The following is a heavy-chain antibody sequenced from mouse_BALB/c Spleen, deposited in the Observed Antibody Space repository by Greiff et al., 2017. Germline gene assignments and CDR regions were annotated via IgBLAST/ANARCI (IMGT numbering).Heavy chain of an antibody. Sequence: QVQLKESGAELAKPGASVKMSCKASGYTFTSYWMHWVKQRPGQGLEWIGYINPSTGYTEYNQKFKDKATLTADKSSSTAYMQLSSLTSEDSAVYYCAIYGNYYAMDYWGQGTSVTVSS. D-gene: IGHD2-1*01. CDR1: GYTFTSYW. V-gene: IGHV1-7*01. J-gene: IGHJ4*01. CDR2: INPSTGYT. CDR3: AIYGNYYAMDY.